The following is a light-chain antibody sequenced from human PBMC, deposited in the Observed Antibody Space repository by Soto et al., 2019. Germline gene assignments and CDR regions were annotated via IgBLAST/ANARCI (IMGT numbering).Light chain of an antibody. CDR3: QQRTDWPLT. Sequence: ETVLTQSPATLSLSPGQRVTLSCRASQSVGSYLAWYQQKPGQAPRLLIYDASNRATGIPARFSGSGSGTDFTLTITSLEPEDFAVYICQQRTDWPLTFGGGTKLEI. V-gene: IGKV3-11*01. J-gene: IGKJ4*01. CDR2: DAS. CDR1: QSVGSY.